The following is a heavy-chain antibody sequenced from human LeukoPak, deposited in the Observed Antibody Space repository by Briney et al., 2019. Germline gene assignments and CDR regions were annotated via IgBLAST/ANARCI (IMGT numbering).Heavy chain of an antibody. CDR3: TRDTGTTGEVKFDP. D-gene: IGHD4-17*01. V-gene: IGHV4-59*12. CDR1: GDSISSYY. Sequence: SETLSLTCTVSGDSISSYYWSWIRQPPGKGLEWIGSMYYSGGANYNPSLKSRVTMSVDTSKSQFSLNLMSVTAADTAVYYCTRDTGTTGEVKFDPWGQGTLVTVSS. CDR2: MYYSGGA. J-gene: IGHJ5*02.